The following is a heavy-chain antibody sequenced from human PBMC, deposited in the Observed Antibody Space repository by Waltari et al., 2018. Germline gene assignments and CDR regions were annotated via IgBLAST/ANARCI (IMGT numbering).Heavy chain of an antibody. V-gene: IGHV4-39*07. CDR2: IYYSRGT. Sequence: QLQLQETGPGLVKPSETLSLTCTVSGGSISSSSYYWGWIRQPPGKGPEWFGSIYYSRGTYHNPSLKSRVTISVDTSKNQVSLKLSSVTAADTAVYYCARDSDYWGQGTLVTVSS. CDR1: GGSISSSSYY. CDR3: ARDSDY. J-gene: IGHJ4*02.